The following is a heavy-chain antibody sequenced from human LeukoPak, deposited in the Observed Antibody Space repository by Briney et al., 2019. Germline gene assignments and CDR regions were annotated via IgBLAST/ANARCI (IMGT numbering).Heavy chain of an antibody. CDR3: ARVAVAGFDY. CDR2: INHSGST. V-gene: IGHV4-34*01. CDR1: GGSFSGYY. D-gene: IGHD6-19*01. J-gene: IGHJ4*02. Sequence: PSETLSLTCAVYGGSFSGYYWSWIRQPPGKGLEWIGEINHSGSTNYNPSLKSRVTISVDTSKNQFSLKLSSVTAADTAVYYCARVAVAGFDYWGRGTLVTVPS.